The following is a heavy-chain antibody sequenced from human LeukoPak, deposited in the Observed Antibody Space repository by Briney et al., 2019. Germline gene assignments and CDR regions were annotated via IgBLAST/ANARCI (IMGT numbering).Heavy chain of an antibody. Sequence: GGSLRLSCEASGFTFSRNWMSWVRQAPGKGLEWVASINPDGSQKFYVDSVKSRFTISRDNTKSSLYLEMNSLGAEDTAMYYCAKLLGTVTTYDYWGQGIRVTVSS. CDR1: GFTFSRNW. CDR2: INPDGSQK. V-gene: IGHV3-7*01. CDR3: AKLLGTVTTYDY. J-gene: IGHJ4*02. D-gene: IGHD2/OR15-2a*01.